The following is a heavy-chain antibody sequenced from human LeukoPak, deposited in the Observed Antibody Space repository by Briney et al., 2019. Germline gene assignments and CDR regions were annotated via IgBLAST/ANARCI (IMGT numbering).Heavy chain of an antibody. D-gene: IGHD6-19*01. Sequence: PGGSLRLSCAASGFTFDDYAMHWVRQAPGKGLEWVSGISWNSGSIGYADSVKGRFTISRDSAKNSLYLQMNSLRAEDTALYYCARGASVVPGIDNAFDIWGQGTMVTVSS. CDR2: ISWNSGSI. J-gene: IGHJ3*02. V-gene: IGHV3-9*01. CDR1: GFTFDDYA. CDR3: ARGASVVPGIDNAFDI.